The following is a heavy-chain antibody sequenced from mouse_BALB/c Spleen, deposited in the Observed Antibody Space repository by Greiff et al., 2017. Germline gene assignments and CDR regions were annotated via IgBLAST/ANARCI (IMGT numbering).Heavy chain of an antibody. CDR2: IWAGGST. CDR1: GFSLTSYG. J-gene: IGHJ1*01. CDR3: ARGGDFDV. Sequence: QVQLKESGPGLVAPSQCLSITCTVSGFSLTSYGVHWVRQPPGKGLEWLGVIWAGGSTNYNSALLSRLSISKDNSKSQVFLKMNSLQTDDTSMYYCARGGDFDVWGAGTTVTVSS. V-gene: IGHV2-9*02.